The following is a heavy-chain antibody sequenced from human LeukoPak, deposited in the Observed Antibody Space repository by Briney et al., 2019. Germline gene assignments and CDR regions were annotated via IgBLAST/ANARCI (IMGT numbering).Heavy chain of an antibody. Sequence: SQTLSLTCTVSGGFIYSGDYYWSWIRQTPGKGLEWIGYIFYSGNTYYNPSLKSRVTTSVDTSKNHFSLQLTSVTAADTAVYYCARERPSSTSFSYYFDSWGQGTLVTVSS. CDR3: ARERPSSTSFSYYFDS. J-gene: IGHJ4*02. CDR1: GGFIYSGDYY. D-gene: IGHD2-2*01. CDR2: IFYSGNT. V-gene: IGHV4-30-4*01.